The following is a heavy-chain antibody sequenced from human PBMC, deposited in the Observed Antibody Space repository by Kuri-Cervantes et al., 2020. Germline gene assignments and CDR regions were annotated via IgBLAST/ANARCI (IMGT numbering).Heavy chain of an antibody. J-gene: IGHJ6*03. CDR2: ISSSSSYI. CDR1: GFTFSSYW. CDR3: ARDHSEGGDCYYCYYYYYMDV. V-gene: IGHV3-21*01. Sequence: GGSLRLSCTASGFTFSSYWMSWVRQTPGKGLEWVSSISSSSSYIYYADSVKGRFTISRDNAKNSLYLQMNSLRAEDTAVYYCARDHSEGGDCYYCYYYYYMDVWGKGTTVTVSS. D-gene: IGHD2-21*01.